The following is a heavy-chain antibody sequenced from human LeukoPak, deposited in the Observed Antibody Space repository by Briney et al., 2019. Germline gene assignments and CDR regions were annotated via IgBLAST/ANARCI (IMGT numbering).Heavy chain of an antibody. CDR1: GGTFSSYA. D-gene: IGHD3-22*01. CDR2: IIPILGIA. V-gene: IGHV1-69*04. Sequence: SVKVSCKASGGTFSSYAISWVRQAPGQGLEWMGRIIPILGIANYAQKFQGRVTITADKSTSTAYMELSNLRSEDTAVYYCARPDLPYYYDSSGYLNDAFDIWGQGTMVTVSS. CDR3: ARPDLPYYYDSSGYLNDAFDI. J-gene: IGHJ3*02.